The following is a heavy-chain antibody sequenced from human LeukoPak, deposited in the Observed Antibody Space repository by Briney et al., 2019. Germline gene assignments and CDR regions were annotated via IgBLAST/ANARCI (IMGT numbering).Heavy chain of an antibody. J-gene: IGHJ4*02. Sequence: PGGSLRLSCAASGFTFDDYGMSWVRQAPGKGLEWVASIKQDGSEKYYVDSVKGRFTISRDNAKNSLYLQMNSLRAEDTAVYYCARDLVGATERTYWGQGTLVTVSS. D-gene: IGHD1-26*01. V-gene: IGHV3-7*01. CDR3: ARDLVGATERTY. CDR2: IKQDGSEK. CDR1: GFTFDDYG.